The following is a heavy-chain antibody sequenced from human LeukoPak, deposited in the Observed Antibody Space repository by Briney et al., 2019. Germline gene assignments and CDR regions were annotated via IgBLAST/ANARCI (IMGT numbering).Heavy chain of an antibody. J-gene: IGHJ4*02. CDR2: VNSGGSST. D-gene: IGHD5-18*01. CDR3: AEDPGLRSYGYFRGRSYFDY. V-gene: IGHV3-23*03. Sequence: GGSLRLSCAASQFTFSNYDMSWVRQAPGRGLEWASVVNSGGSSTSYADSVKGRFTISRDNSENTVYLQMNSLRAEDTAVYYCAEDPGLRSYGYFRGRSYFDYWGQGTLVTVSS. CDR1: QFTFSNYD.